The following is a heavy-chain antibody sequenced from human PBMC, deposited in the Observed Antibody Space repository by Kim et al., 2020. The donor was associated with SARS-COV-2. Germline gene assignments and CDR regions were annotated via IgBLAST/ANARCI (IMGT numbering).Heavy chain of an antibody. CDR1: GGSISSYY. Sequence: SETLSLTCTVSGGSISSYYWSWIRQPPGKGLEWIGYIYYSGSTNYNPSLKSRVTISVDTSKNQFSLKLSSVTAADTAVYYCAREDGYGDYGMDVWGQGTTVTVSS. D-gene: IGHD4-17*01. J-gene: IGHJ6*02. CDR2: IYYSGST. V-gene: IGHV4-59*01. CDR3: AREDGYGDYGMDV.